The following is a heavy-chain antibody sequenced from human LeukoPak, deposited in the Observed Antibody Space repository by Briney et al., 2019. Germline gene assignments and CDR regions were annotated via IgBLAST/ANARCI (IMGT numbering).Heavy chain of an antibody. V-gene: IGHV1-2*04. D-gene: IGHD3-16*01. J-gene: IGHJ6*02. CDR1: GYTFTGYY. Sequence: GASVKVSCKASGYTFTGYYMHWVRQAPGQGLEWMGWINPNSGGTNYAQKFQGWVTMTRDTSISTAYMELSRLRSDDTAVYYCARFRVRGEGDYYYGMDVWGQGTTVTVSS. CDR3: ARFRVRGEGDYYYGMDV. CDR2: INPNSGGT.